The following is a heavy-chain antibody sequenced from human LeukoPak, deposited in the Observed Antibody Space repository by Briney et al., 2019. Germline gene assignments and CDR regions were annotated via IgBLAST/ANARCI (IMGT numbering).Heavy chain of an antibody. Sequence: GGSVRLSCTASGFTFGDYAMSWIRHAPGKGLEWVGVIRSKAYGETADYAASVKGRFTISRDDSKAIAYLQMNSLKTEDTAVYHCTRDRGAYKLYDYWGQGTLVTVSS. V-gene: IGHV3-49*03. D-gene: IGHD5-24*01. J-gene: IGHJ4*02. CDR1: GFTFGDYA. CDR3: TRDRGAYKLYDY. CDR2: IRSKAYGETA.